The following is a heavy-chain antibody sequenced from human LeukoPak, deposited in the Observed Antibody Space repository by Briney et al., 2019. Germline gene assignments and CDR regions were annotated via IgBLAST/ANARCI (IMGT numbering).Heavy chain of an antibody. V-gene: IGHV3-7*01. CDR1: GFSFSSHW. CDR3: ARGGVRVGLYFDY. Sequence: GGSLRLSCAASGFSFSSHWMSWVRQAPGKGLEWVANINQDGSEKYYVDSVKGRFTISRDNAKNLLYLQMNSLRAEDTAVYYCARGGVRVGLYFDYWGQGTLVTVSS. D-gene: IGHD3-10*01. J-gene: IGHJ4*02. CDR2: INQDGSEK.